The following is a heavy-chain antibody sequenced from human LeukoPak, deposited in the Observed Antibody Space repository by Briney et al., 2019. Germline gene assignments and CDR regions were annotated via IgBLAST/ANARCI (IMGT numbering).Heavy chain of an antibody. D-gene: IGHD5-24*01. CDR1: GGSISSGDYL. V-gene: IGHV4-31*03. CDR2: IYYSGST. CDR3: ARVAEATVRPYFDY. J-gene: IGHJ4*02. Sequence: PSETLSLTCTVSGGSISSGDYLWSWIRQHPGKGLEWIGYIYYSGSTYYNPSLKSRFTISVDTSKNQFSLTLSSLTAADTAMFYCARVAEATVRPYFDYWGQGTLVTVSS.